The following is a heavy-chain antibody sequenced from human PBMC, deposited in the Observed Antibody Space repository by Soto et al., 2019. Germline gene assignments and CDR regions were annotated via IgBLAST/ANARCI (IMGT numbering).Heavy chain of an antibody. J-gene: IGHJ3*02. Sequence: GGSLRLSCAASGFTFSSYAMHWVRQAPGKGLEWVAVISYDGSNKYYADSVKGRFTISRDNSKNTLYLQMNSLRAEDTAVYYCASFDFWSGRDAFDIWGQGTMVTVSS. V-gene: IGHV3-30-3*01. CDR3: ASFDFWSGRDAFDI. CDR1: GFTFSSYA. D-gene: IGHD3-3*01. CDR2: ISYDGSNK.